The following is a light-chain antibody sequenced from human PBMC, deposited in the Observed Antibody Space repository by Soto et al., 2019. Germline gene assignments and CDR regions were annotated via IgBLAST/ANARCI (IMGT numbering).Light chain of an antibody. V-gene: IGLV1-47*01. J-gene: IGLJ7*01. CDR3: ASSDDSLSGPV. Sequence: QSVLTQPPSASGTPGQRVTISCSGSSSNIGSNYVYSYKQLPGTAPKLLIYRNNQRPSGVPDRFSGSKSGTSASLAISGLRSEDEADYYCASSDDSLSGPVFGGGTQLTVL. CDR1: SSNIGSNY. CDR2: RNN.